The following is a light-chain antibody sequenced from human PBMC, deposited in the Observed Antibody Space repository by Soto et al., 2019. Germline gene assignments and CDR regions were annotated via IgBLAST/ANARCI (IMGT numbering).Light chain of an antibody. CDR3: SSYTSSSTYV. Sequence: QSALTQPASVSGSPGQSITISCTGTSSDVGDYNYVSWYQHHPGKAPKLMIYDVSNRPSGVSNRFSGSKSGNTASPTISGLQAEDEADYYCSSYTSSSTYVFGTGTKVTVL. CDR2: DVS. V-gene: IGLV2-14*03. CDR1: SSDVGDYNY. J-gene: IGLJ1*01.